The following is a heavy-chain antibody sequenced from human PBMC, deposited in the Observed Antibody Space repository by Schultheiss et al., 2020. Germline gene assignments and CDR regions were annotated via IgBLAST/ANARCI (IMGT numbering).Heavy chain of an antibody. CDR2: ISAYNGNT. CDR3: ARDHSSGWYGDYYYYYGMDV. Sequence: ASVKVSCKASGYTFTSYGISWVRQAPGQGLEWMGWISAYNGNTNYAQKLQGRVTMTTDTSTSTAYMELRSLRSDDTAVYYCARDHSSGWYGDYYYYYGMDVWGKGTTVTVSS. CDR1: GYTFTSYG. V-gene: IGHV1-18*01. J-gene: IGHJ6*04. D-gene: IGHD6-19*01.